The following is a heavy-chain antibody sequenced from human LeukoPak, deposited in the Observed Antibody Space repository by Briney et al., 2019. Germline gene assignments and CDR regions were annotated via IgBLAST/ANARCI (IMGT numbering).Heavy chain of an antibody. CDR2: IRNKANRYTT. CDR1: GFTFSDHY. CDR3: ARTSGSYSGGAFDI. Sequence: GGSLRLSCAASGFTFSDHYMDWVRQAPGKGLEWVGRIRNKANRYTTEYAASVKGRFTFSRDDSKNSLYLQMNSLKTEDTAMYYCARTSGSYSGGAFDIRGRGTMVTVSS. D-gene: IGHD1-26*01. J-gene: IGHJ3*02. V-gene: IGHV3-72*01.